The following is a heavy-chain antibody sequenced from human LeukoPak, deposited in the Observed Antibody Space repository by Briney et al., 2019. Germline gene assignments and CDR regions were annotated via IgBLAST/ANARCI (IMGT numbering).Heavy chain of an antibody. CDR3: TRNLGYCTGGGCYADY. J-gene: IGHJ4*02. CDR1: GFTVSSNY. D-gene: IGHD2-15*01. CDR2: IYSGGST. V-gene: IGHV3-66*01. Sequence: PGGSLRLSCAASGFTVSSNYMSWVRQAPGKGLEWVSVIYSGGSTYYADSVKGRFTISRDNSKNTLYLQMNSLRAEDTAVYYCTRNLGYCTGGGCYADYWGQGTLVTVSS.